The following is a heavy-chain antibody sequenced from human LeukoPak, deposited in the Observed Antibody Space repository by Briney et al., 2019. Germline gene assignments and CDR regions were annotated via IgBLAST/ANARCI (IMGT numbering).Heavy chain of an antibody. Sequence: SETLSLTCTVSGGSISSGSYYWSWIRQPAGKGLEWIGRIYTSGSTNYNPSLKSRVTISVDTSKNQFSLKLSSVTAADTAVYYCARGLSGYETFDYWGQGTLVTVSS. D-gene: IGHD5-12*01. CDR2: IYTSGST. V-gene: IGHV4-61*02. J-gene: IGHJ4*02. CDR1: GGSISSGSYY. CDR3: ARGLSGYETFDY.